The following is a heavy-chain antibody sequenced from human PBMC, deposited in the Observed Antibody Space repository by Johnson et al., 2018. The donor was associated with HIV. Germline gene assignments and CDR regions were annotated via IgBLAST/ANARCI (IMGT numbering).Heavy chain of an antibody. D-gene: IGHD1-26*01. Sequence: MLLVESGGGVVQPGRSLRLSCAASGFTFSSYAMSWVRQAPGKGLEWVSAISGSGGSTYYADSVKGRFTISRDNSKNTLYLQMNSLRAEDTAVYYCARSPEGDAFDIWGQGTMVTVSS. CDR2: ISGSGGST. J-gene: IGHJ3*02. CDR1: GFTFSSYA. CDR3: ARSPEGDAFDI. V-gene: IGHV3-23*04.